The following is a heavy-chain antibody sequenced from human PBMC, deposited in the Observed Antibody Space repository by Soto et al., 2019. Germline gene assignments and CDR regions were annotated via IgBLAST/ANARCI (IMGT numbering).Heavy chain of an antibody. Sequence: GGSLRLSCAASGFTFSSYSMNWVRQAPGKGLEWVSYISSSSSTIYYADSVKGRFTISRDNAKNSLYLQMNSLRDEDTAVYYCARDQSPITGTTPFDYWGQGTLVTVSS. CDR1: GFTFSSYS. J-gene: IGHJ4*02. V-gene: IGHV3-48*02. CDR2: ISSSSSTI. CDR3: ARDQSPITGTTPFDY. D-gene: IGHD1-7*01.